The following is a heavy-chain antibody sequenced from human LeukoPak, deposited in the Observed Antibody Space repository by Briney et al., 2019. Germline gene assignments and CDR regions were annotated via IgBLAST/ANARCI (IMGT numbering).Heavy chain of an antibody. V-gene: IGHV1-69*05. CDR1: GGTLSSYA. CDR3: ARGKGSVTYDFWSGPYLSSSYYFDY. D-gene: IGHD3-3*01. Sequence: ASVKVSCKASGGTLSSYAISWVRQAPGQGLEWMGGIIPIFGTANYAQKFQGRVTMTRDTSTSTVYMELSSLRSEDTAVYYCARGKGSVTYDFWSGPYLSSSYYFDYWGQGTLVTVSS. CDR2: IIPIFGTA. J-gene: IGHJ4*02.